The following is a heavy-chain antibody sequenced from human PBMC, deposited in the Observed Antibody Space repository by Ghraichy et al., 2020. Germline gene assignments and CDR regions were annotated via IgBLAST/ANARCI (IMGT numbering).Heavy chain of an antibody. CDR1: GFTFSSYW. D-gene: IGHD2-15*01. CDR3: ARQHCSGGSCYAVWGWFDP. Sequence: GGSLRLSCAASGFTFSSYWMSWVRQAPGKGLEWVANIKQDGSEKYYVDSVKGRFTISRDNAKSSLFLQMNSLRAEDTAGYYCARQHCSGGSCYAVWGWFDPWGQGTLVTVSS. V-gene: IGHV3-7*01. CDR2: IKQDGSEK. J-gene: IGHJ5*02.